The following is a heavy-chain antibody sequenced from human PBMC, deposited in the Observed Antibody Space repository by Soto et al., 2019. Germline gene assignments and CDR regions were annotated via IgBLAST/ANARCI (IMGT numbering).Heavy chain of an antibody. CDR1: SGPSSSHN. V-gene: IGHV4-59*08. J-gene: IGHJ6*02. CDR3: VRQGLGYLHGRVDV. D-gene: IGHD6-13*01. CDR2: VYHTGGT. Sequence: QVQLQQSGPGLVKPSETLSLTCTVSSGPSSSHNWGWIRQTPGRGLEWIGYVYHTGGTSYNPSLNSRVTVSADTSTTHISLTLTSVTAADTAVYYCVRQGLGYLHGRVDVWGQGTTVTVSS.